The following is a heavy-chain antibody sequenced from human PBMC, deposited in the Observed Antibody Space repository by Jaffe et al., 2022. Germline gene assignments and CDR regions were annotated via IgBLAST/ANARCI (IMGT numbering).Heavy chain of an antibody. CDR3: AKDPGSDWNGDY. Sequence: QVQLVESGGGVVQPGGSLRLSCAASGFTFSSYGMHWVRQAPGKGLEWVAFIRYDGSNKYYADSVKGRFTISRDNSKNTLYLQMNSLRAEDTAVYYCAKDPGSDWNGDYWGQGTLVTVSS. D-gene: IGHD1-1*01. CDR1: GFTFSSYG. V-gene: IGHV3-30*02. J-gene: IGHJ4*02. CDR2: IRYDGSNK.